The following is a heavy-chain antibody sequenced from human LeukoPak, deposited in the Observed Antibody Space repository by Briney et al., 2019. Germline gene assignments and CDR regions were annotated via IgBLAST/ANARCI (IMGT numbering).Heavy chain of an antibody. V-gene: IGHV3-23*01. J-gene: IGHJ4*02. CDR2: ISGSGGST. CDR3: AKDGFYYDSSGTFDY. Sequence: GGSLRLSCAASGFTFSSYAMSWVRQAPGKGLEWVSAISGSGGSTYYADSVKGRFTISRDNSKNTLYLQMNSLRAEDTAVYYCAKDGFYYDSSGTFDYWGQGTLVTVSS. D-gene: IGHD3-22*01. CDR1: GFTFSSYA.